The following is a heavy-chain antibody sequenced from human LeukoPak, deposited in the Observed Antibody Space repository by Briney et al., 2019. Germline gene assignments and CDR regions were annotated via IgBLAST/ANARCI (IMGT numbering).Heavy chain of an antibody. D-gene: IGHD1-7*01. CDR3: ARGLKWNSAGHLRYYYYYYMDV. CDR2: IRDDGTNE. J-gene: IGHJ6*03. Sequence: GGSLRLSCAASGFTFSASGMHWVRQAPGQGLEGVAFIRDDGTNEYYTDSVKGRFTISRDNSKNTLYLQMNSLRAEDTAVYYCARGLKWNSAGHLRYYYYYYMDVWGKGTTVTVSS. V-gene: IGHV3-30*02. CDR1: GFTFSASG.